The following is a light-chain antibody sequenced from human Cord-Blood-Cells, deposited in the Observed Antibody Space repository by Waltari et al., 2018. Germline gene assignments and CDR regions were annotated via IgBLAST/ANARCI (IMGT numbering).Light chain of an antibody. V-gene: IGKV1-39*01. CDR2: AAS. Sequence: IQMTQSPSSLPASVGDRVPFTCRASQSISSYLNWYQQKPGKAPKLLIYAASSLQSGVPSRFSGSGSGTDFTLTISSLQPEDFATYYCQQSYSTPFTFGPGTKVDIK. J-gene: IGKJ3*01. CDR1: QSISSY. CDR3: QQSYSTPFT.